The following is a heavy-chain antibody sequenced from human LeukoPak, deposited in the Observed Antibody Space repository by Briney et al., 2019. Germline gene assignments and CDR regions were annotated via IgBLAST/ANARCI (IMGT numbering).Heavy chain of an antibody. J-gene: IGHJ6*02. CDR2: ISSNGDSA. CDR1: GFTFSSYA. CDR3: AREDVAGACYYYYGMDV. Sequence: PGGSLRLSCAASGFTFSSYAMHWVRQAPGKGLEYVSAISSNGDSAYYTNSVKGRFTISRDNSKNTLYLQMGSLRAEDMAVYYCAREDVAGACYYYYGMDVWGQGTTVTVSS. V-gene: IGHV3-64*01. D-gene: IGHD6-19*01.